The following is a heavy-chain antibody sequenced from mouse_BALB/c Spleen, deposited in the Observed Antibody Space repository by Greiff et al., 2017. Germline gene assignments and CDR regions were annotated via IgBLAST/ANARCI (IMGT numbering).Heavy chain of an antibody. CDR3: VRGHYYGYVAMDY. CDR1: GFTFNTYA. D-gene: IGHD1-2*01. V-gene: IGHV10-1*02. J-gene: IGHJ4*01. Sequence: EVHLVESGGGLVQPKGSLKLSCAASGFTFNTYAMNWVRQAPGKGLEWVARIRSKSNNYATYYADSVKDRFTISRDDSQSMLYLQMNNLKTEDTAMYYCVRGHYYGYVAMDYWGQGTSVTVSS. CDR2: IRSKSNNYAT.